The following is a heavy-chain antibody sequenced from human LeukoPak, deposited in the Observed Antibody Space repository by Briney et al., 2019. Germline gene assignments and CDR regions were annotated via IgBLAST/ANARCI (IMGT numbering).Heavy chain of an antibody. CDR2: ISSSSSYI. CDR1: GFTFSDYY. V-gene: IGHV3-11*03. Sequence: GGSLRLSCAASGFTFSDYYMSWIRQAPGKGLEWVSYISSSSSYIYYADSVKGRFTISRDNAKNTLYLQMNSLRAEDTAVYYCARRAGAYSHPYDYWGQGTLVTVSS. D-gene: IGHD4/OR15-4a*01. CDR3: ARRAGAYSHPYDY. J-gene: IGHJ4*02.